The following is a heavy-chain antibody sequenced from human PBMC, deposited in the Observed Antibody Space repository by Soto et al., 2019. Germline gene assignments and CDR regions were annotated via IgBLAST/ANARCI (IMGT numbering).Heavy chain of an antibody. V-gene: IGHV4-30-2*01. CDR1: GGSISSGGYS. Sequence: SETLSLTCAVSGGSISSGGYSWSWIRQPPGKGLEWIGYIYHSGSTYYNPSLKSRVTISVDRSKNQFSLKLSSVTAADTAVYYCARASGSRPYNSFDPWGQGTLVTVSS. CDR2: IYHSGST. CDR3: ARASGSRPYNSFDP. D-gene: IGHD1-26*01. J-gene: IGHJ5*02.